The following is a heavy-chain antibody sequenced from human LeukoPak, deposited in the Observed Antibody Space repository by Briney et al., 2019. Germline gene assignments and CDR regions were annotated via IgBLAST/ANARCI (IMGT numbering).Heavy chain of an antibody. CDR1: GFTFSTYW. CDR3: ARDYYDSSGYYSSPKDY. Sequence: GGSLRLSCVASGFTFSTYWMHWVRQAPGKGLVWVSRINDDGSRAEYADSVKGRFTISRDNSKNTLYLQMNSLRAEDTAVYYCARDYYDSSGYYSSPKDYWGQGTLVTVSS. V-gene: IGHV3-74*01. D-gene: IGHD3-22*01. CDR2: INDDGSRA. J-gene: IGHJ4*02.